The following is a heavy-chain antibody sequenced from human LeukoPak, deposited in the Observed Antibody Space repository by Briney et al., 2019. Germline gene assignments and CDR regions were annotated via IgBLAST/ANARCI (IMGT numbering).Heavy chain of an antibody. CDR2: ISASGGTT. Sequence: ETLSLTCAVYGGSFSGYYWSWVRQAPGKGLEWVSGISASGGTTYYADSVKGRFTISRDNSKNTLYLQMNSLRAEDTAVYYCAKAGSEGAFDYWGQGTLVTVSS. V-gene: IGHV3-23*01. D-gene: IGHD3-10*01. CDR3: AKAGSEGAFDY. CDR1: GGSFSGYY. J-gene: IGHJ4*02.